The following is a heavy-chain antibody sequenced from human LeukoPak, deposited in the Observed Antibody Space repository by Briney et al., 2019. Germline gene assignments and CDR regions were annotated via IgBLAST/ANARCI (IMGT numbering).Heavy chain of an antibody. CDR1: GFTFSSYW. V-gene: IGHV3-23*01. CDR2: ISGSGGST. D-gene: IGHD6-19*01. CDR3: AKSIAVAGTRGYFDY. J-gene: IGHJ4*02. Sequence: GGSLRLSCAASGFTFSSYWMSWVRQAPGKGLEWVSAISGSGGSTYYADSVKGRFTISRDNSKNTLYLQMNSLRAEDTAVYYCAKSIAVAGTRGYFDYWGQGTLVTVSS.